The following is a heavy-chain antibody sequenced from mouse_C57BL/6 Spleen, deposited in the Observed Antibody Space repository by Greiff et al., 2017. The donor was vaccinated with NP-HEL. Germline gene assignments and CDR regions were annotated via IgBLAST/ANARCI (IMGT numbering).Heavy chain of an antibody. J-gene: IGHJ4*01. CDR2: ISDGGSYT. CDR3: ARDPYYGSSYVGYAMDY. D-gene: IGHD1-1*01. CDR1: GFTFSSYA. Sequence: EVKVVESGGGLVKPGGSLKLSCAASGFTFSSYAMSWVRQTPEKRLEWVATISDGGSYTYYPDNVKGRFTISRDNAKNNLYLQMSHLKSEDTAMYYCARDPYYGSSYVGYAMDYWGQGTSVTVSS. V-gene: IGHV5-4*01.